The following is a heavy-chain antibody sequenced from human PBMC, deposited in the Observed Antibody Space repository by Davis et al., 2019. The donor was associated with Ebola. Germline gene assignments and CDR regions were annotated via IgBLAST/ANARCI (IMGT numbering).Heavy chain of an antibody. D-gene: IGHD6-6*01. J-gene: IGHJ4*02. Sequence: GGSLRLSCAASGFTFSSYAMHWVRQAPGKGLEWVAVISYDGSNKYYADSVKGRFTISRDNSKNTLYLQMNSLRSEDTAVYYCAKSEQLVLPDYWGQGTLVTVSS. V-gene: IGHV3-30-3*02. CDR3: AKSEQLVLPDY. CDR2: ISYDGSNK. CDR1: GFTFSSYA.